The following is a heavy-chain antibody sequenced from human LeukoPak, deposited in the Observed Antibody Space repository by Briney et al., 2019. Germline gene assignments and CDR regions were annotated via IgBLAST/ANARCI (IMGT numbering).Heavy chain of an antibody. Sequence: SETLSLTCTVSGGSISSYYWSWIRQPPGKGLEWIGYIYYSGSTNYNPSLKSRVTISVDTSKNQFSLKLSSVTAADTAVYYCARAPYSSSWYPFWGQGTLVTVSS. CDR2: IYYSGST. J-gene: IGHJ4*02. V-gene: IGHV4-59*01. CDR3: ARAPYSSSWYPF. CDR1: GGSISSYY. D-gene: IGHD6-13*01.